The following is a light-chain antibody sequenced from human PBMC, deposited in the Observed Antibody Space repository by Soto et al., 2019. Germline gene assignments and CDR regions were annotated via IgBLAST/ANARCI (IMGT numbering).Light chain of an antibody. Sequence: QSALTQPASVSGSPGQSITISCTGTSSDVGGYNYVSWYQHHPGKAPKLMIYEVTNRPSGVSIRFSGSKSGTTASLTISGLQAEDEADYYCLSFTSSLTEIFGTGTKVTVL. J-gene: IGLJ1*01. V-gene: IGLV2-14*01. CDR1: SSDVGGYNY. CDR2: EVT. CDR3: LSFTSSLTEI.